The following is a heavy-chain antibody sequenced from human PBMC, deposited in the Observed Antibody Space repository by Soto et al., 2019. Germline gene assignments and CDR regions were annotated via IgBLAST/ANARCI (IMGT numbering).Heavy chain of an antibody. CDR3: ARDHGVSRGFAFDY. V-gene: IGHV4-4*02. CDR2: ILHSGAT. Sequence: PSETLSLTCAVSGGSISSSTWWGWVRQPPGKGLEWIGEILHSGATNYNPSLKSRVTFSVDKSKNQFSLKLSSVTAADTAVYFCARDHGVSRGFAFDYWGQGTLVTVSS. D-gene: IGHD3-3*01. J-gene: IGHJ4*01. CDR1: GGSISSSTW.